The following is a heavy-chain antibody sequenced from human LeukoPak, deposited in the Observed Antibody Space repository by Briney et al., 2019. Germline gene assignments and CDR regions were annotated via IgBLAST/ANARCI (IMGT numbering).Heavy chain of an antibody. D-gene: IGHD5-24*01. Sequence: GRSLRLSCAASGFTFSSYGMHWVRQAPGKGLEWVAVISYDGSNKYYVDSVKGRFTISRDNSKNTLYLQMNSLRAEDTAVYYCAKDRIEMATTFDYWGQGTLVTVSS. CDR2: ISYDGSNK. CDR3: AKDRIEMATTFDY. V-gene: IGHV3-30*18. J-gene: IGHJ4*02. CDR1: GFTFSSYG.